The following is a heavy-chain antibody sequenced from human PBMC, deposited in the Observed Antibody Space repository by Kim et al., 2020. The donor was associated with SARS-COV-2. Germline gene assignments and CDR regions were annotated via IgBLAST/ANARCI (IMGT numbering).Heavy chain of an antibody. D-gene: IGHD2-2*01. V-gene: IGHV3-30*03. Sequence: GGSLRLSCAASGFTFSNYGMHWVRQTPGKGLEWVAIISYDGSYEYYEASVKGRFTMSRDNSNNTLFLEVNGLRDDDTAVYYCARDPYCRSTGCYPYYGLDVWGQGTAVTVSS. CDR2: ISYDGSYE. CDR1: GFTFSNYG. J-gene: IGHJ6*02. CDR3: ARDPYCRSTGCYPYYGLDV.